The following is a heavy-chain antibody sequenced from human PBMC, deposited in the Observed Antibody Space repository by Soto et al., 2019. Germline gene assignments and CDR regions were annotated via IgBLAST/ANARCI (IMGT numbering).Heavy chain of an antibody. CDR1: GFTFSSYG. CDR2: ISYDGSNK. V-gene: IGHV3-30*18. D-gene: IGHD2-15*01. J-gene: IGHJ6*02. CDR3: AKDTLDCSGGSCSGYYYYGMDV. Sequence: QVQLVESGGGVVQPGRSLRLSCAASGFTFSSYGMHWVRQAPGKGLEWVAVISYDGSNKYYADSVKGRFTISRDNSKNTLDLQMNSLRAEDTAVYYCAKDTLDCSGGSCSGYYYYGMDVWGQGTTVTVSS.